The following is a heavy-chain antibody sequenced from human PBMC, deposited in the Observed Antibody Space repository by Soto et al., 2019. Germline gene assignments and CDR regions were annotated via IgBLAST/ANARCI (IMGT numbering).Heavy chain of an antibody. Sequence: GGSLRLSCAASGFTFSSYAMSWVRQPPGKGLEWVSAISGSGGSTYYADYVEGRFTISRDNSKNTRYLQMNSLRAEDTAVYYCAKEDTRCSSTSCYNYYYYGMDVWGQGTTVTVSS. CDR2: ISGSGGST. V-gene: IGHV3-23*01. J-gene: IGHJ6*02. CDR1: GFTFSSYA. D-gene: IGHD2-2*02. CDR3: AKEDTRCSSTSCYNYYYYGMDV.